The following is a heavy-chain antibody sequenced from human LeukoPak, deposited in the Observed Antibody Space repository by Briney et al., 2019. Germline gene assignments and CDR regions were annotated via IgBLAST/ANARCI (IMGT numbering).Heavy chain of an antibody. Sequence: KPSETLSLTCAVSGGSISSSNWWSWVRQPPGKGLEWIGEIYHSGSTNYNPSLKSRVTISVDKSKNQFSLKLSSVTAADTAVYYCALEEGLAAAGTQGLWGWGQGTLVTVSS. J-gene: IGHJ4*02. CDR3: ALEEGLAAAGTQGLWG. CDR1: GGSISSSNW. D-gene: IGHD6-13*01. CDR2: IYHSGST. V-gene: IGHV4-4*02.